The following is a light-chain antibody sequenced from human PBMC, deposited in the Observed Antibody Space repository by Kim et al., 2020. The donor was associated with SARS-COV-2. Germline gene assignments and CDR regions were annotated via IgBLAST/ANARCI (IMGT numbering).Light chain of an antibody. Sequence: DWGQTVRITGQGDNVRNYFGTWYQQQQGQAPILVIYGKNHRPSGIQDRFSGSSAGKTASLTITGTQAGDEADYYCNSRDSNDNVVFGGGTKLTVL. V-gene: IGLV3-19*01. J-gene: IGLJ2*01. CDR1: NVRNYF. CDR3: NSRDSNDNVV. CDR2: GKN.